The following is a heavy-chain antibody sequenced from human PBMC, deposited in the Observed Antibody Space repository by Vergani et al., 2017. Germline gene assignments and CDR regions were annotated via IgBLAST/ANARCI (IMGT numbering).Heavy chain of an antibody. D-gene: IGHD2-2*02. Sequence: VQLVESGGGVVQPGRSLRLSCAASGFTFSDHYMDWVRQAPGKGLEWVGRTRNKANSYTTEYAASVKGRFTISRDDSKNSLYLQMNSLKTEDTAVYYCARVKSDIVVVPAAIPRTFDIWGQGTMVTVSS. CDR2: TRNKANSYTT. CDR3: ARVKSDIVVVPAAIPRTFDI. V-gene: IGHV3-72*01. J-gene: IGHJ3*02. CDR1: GFTFSDHY.